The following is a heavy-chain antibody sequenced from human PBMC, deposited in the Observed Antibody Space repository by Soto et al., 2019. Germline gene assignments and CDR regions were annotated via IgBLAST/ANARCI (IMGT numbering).Heavy chain of an antibody. CDR3: ARTKRDGYNDY. J-gene: IGHJ4*02. D-gene: IGHD5-12*01. Sequence: SETLSLTCAVYGGSFSGYYWSWIRQPPGKGLEWIGEINHSGSTNYNPSLKSRVTISVDTSKNQFSLKLSSVTAADTAVYYCARTKRDGYNDYWGQGTLVTVSS. V-gene: IGHV4-34*01. CDR2: INHSGST. CDR1: GGSFSGYY.